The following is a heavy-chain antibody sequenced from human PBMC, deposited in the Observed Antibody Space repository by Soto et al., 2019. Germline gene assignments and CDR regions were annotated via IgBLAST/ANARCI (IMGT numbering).Heavy chain of an antibody. J-gene: IGHJ5*02. CDR1: GFTFSDYY. CDR2: ISSSGSTI. V-gene: IGHV3-11*01. Sequence: GGSLRLSCAASGFTFSDYYMSWIRQAPGKGLEWVSYISSSGSTIYYADSVKGRFTISRDNAKNSLYLQMNSLRAEDTAVYYCARDKGPNYDFWSGYPVIWFDPWGQGTLVTVSS. D-gene: IGHD3-3*01. CDR3: ARDKGPNYDFWSGYPVIWFDP.